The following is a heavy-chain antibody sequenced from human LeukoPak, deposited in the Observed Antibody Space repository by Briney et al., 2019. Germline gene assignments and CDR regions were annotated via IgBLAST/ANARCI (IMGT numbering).Heavy chain of an antibody. CDR2: INPNSGGT. J-gene: IGHJ4*02. D-gene: IGHD3-9*01. V-gene: IGHV1-2*02. Sequence: ASVKVSCKASGYTFTGYYMHWVRQAPGQGLEWMGWINPNSGGTNYAQKFQGRVTMTRDTSISTAYMELSRLRSDDTAVYYCARVRYDILTGYVRFDYWGQGTLVTVSS. CDR1: GYTFTGYY. CDR3: ARVRYDILTGYVRFDY.